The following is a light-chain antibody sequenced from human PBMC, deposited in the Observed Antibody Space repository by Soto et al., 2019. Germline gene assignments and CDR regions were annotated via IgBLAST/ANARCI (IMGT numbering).Light chain of an antibody. J-gene: IGKJ3*01. V-gene: IGKV1-39*01. Sequence: DIRMTQSPSSLSASPGDRVTITCRASQTIIRYLTWYQQKPGWAPNLLIYAASSLHTGVPSRFSASGSGTEFTLTISSLQPEDSATYYCQQSYSTLFTFGPGTRVEIK. CDR2: AAS. CDR1: QTIIRY. CDR3: QQSYSTLFT.